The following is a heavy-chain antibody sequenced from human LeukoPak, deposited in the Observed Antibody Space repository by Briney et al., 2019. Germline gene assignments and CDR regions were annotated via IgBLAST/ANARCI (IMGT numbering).Heavy chain of an antibody. CDR2: ISDSGGST. CDR3: AKGNWYKVEVFDY. Sequence: GGSLRLSCAASGFTFSSYAMSWVRQAPGKGLEWVSTISDSGGSTYYSDSVKGRFTISRDNSKNTLYLQMNSLRAEDTAVYYCAKGNWYKVEVFDYWGQGTLVTVSS. D-gene: IGHD1/OR15-1a*01. J-gene: IGHJ4*02. V-gene: IGHV3-23*01. CDR1: GFTFSSYA.